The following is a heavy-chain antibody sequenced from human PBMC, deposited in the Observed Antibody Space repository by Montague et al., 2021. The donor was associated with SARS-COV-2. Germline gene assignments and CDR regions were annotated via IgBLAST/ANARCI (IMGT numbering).Heavy chain of an antibody. J-gene: IGHJ6*02. V-gene: IGHV3-53*01. CDR1: GLTVSSNY. Sequence: SLKLSCLASGLTVSSNYLTWVRQAPGRGLEWVSFIDAVGNTYYAYSVXGRFTVSRDNSKNTVYLQMNSMRVEDTAIYYCARDERRASKWSYGLDVWGPGTPVTVSS. CDR2: IDAVGNT. CDR3: ARDERRASKWSYGLDV. D-gene: IGHD2-15*01.